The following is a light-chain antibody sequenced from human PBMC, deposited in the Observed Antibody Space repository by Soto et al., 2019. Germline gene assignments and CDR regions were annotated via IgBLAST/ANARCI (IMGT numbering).Light chain of an antibody. CDR1: SSDVGGYNY. Sequence: QSVLTQPASVSGSPGQSITISCTGTSSDVGGYNYVSWYQQHPGKAPKLMIYDVSNRPSGVSNRFSGSKSGNTASLTISGLQAEDAADYYSSSYTRSPYFFGTGTKVTL. V-gene: IGLV2-14*01. CDR3: SSYTRSPYF. J-gene: IGLJ1*01. CDR2: DVS.